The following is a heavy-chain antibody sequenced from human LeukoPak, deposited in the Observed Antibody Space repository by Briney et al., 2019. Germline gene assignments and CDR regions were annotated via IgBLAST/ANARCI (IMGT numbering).Heavy chain of an antibody. D-gene: IGHD3-3*01. CDR1: GFTFSSYS. Sequence: PGGSLRLSCAASGFTFSSYSMNWVRQAPGKGLEWVSYISSSSSTIYYADSVKGRFTISRGNAQNSLYLQMNSLRDEDTAVYYCARDLSGYYHFFDYWGQGTLVTVSS. CDR3: ARDLSGYYHFFDY. V-gene: IGHV3-48*02. J-gene: IGHJ4*02. CDR2: ISSSSSTI.